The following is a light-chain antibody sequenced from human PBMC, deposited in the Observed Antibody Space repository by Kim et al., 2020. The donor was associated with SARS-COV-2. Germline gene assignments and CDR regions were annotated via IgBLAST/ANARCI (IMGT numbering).Light chain of an antibody. V-gene: IGKV4-1*01. J-gene: IGKJ2*01. CDR1: QSVLHSSNSNNY. CDR3: QQYYSTPYT. CDR2: WAS. Sequence: DIVMTQSPDSLAVSLGERATINCRSSQSVLHSSNSNNYLAWYQQKPGQPPKLLIYWASTRESGVPDRFSGSGSGSDFTLTISSLQAEDVAFYFCQQYYSTPYTFGQGTKLQI.